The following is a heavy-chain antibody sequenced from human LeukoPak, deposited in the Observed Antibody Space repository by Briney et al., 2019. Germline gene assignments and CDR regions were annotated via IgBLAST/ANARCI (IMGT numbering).Heavy chain of an antibody. CDR2: FDPEDGET. Sequence: ASVKVSCKVSGYTLTELSMHWVRQAPGKGLEWMGGFDPEDGETIYAQKFQGRVTITADKSTSTAYMELSSLRSEDTAVYYCARILGYCSGGSCYSGDYWGQGTLVTVSS. CDR1: GYTLTELS. V-gene: IGHV1-24*01. J-gene: IGHJ4*02. D-gene: IGHD2-15*01. CDR3: ARILGYCSGGSCYSGDY.